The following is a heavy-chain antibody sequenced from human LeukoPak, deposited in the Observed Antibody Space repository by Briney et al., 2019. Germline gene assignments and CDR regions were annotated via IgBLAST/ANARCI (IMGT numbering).Heavy chain of an antibody. CDR3: ARDRRLPWFGELSYRHYYYGMDV. V-gene: IGHV1-69*05. CDR1: AGTVISYA. J-gene: IGHJ6*02. Sequence: SGRVSCKSSAGTVISYAIGWVRQARGQALEWMGGISPIFGTTNYAPKVQGGVAVTTVESTSAAYMKLSSLRSYDTAVEYCARDRRLPWFGELSYRHYYYGMDVWGQGTTVTVSS. CDR2: ISPIFGTT. D-gene: IGHD3-10*01.